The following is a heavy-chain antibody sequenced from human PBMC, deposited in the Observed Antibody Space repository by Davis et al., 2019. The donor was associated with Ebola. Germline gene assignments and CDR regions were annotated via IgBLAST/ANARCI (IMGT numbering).Heavy chain of an antibody. CDR2: INHSGST. CDR1: GGSISSSSYY. V-gene: IGHV4-39*07. Sequence: SETLSLTCTVSGGSISSSSYYWGWIRQPPGKGLEWIGEINHSGSTNYNPSLKSRVTISVDTSKNQFSLKLSSVTAADTAVYYCARGGAGSGGDVWGQGTTVTVSS. D-gene: IGHD3-10*01. J-gene: IGHJ6*02. CDR3: ARGGAGSGGDV.